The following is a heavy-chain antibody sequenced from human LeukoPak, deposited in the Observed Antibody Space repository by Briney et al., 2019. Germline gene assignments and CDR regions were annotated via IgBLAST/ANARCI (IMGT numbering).Heavy chain of an antibody. J-gene: IGHJ4*02. CDR1: GFMFSDYA. CDR3: AKDPQPYYDAPVGY. Sequence: PGGSLRFSCVASGFMFSDYAMSWVRQAPGKGLEWVSSISSSGGTTFYADSVKGRFTISRDLFKKTVHLEMKAMRAEDTAVYYCAKDPQPYYDAPVGYRGQGTLVTV. V-gene: IGHV3-23*01. D-gene: IGHD3-3*01. CDR2: ISSSGGTT.